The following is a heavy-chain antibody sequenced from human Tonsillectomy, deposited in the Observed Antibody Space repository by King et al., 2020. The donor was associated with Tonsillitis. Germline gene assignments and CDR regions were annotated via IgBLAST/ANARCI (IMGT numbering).Heavy chain of an antibody. CDR1: GYTFTSYG. J-gene: IGHJ4*02. CDR3: ARDHGPEQTYYDFWSGYYHFDY. D-gene: IGHD3-3*01. Sequence: VQLVESGAEVKKPGASVKVSCKASGYTFTSYGISWVRQAPGQGLEWMGWISAYNGNTNYAQKLQGRVTMTTDTSTSTAYMELRSLKSDDTAVYYWARDHGPEQTYYDFWSGYYHFDYWGQGTLVTVSS. V-gene: IGHV1-18*04. CDR2: ISAYNGNT.